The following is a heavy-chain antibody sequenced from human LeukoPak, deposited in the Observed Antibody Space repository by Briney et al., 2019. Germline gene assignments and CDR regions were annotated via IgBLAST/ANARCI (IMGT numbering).Heavy chain of an antibody. V-gene: IGHV1-2*02. CDR2: INPNSGGT. CDR3: ARDAENYDILTGYSVPYYFDY. CDR1: GYTFTSYG. D-gene: IGHD3-9*01. J-gene: IGHJ4*02. Sequence: GASVKVSCKASGYTFTSYGISWVRQAPGQGLEWMGWINPNSGGTNYAQKFQGRVTMTRDTSISTAYMELSRLRSDDTAVYYCARDAENYDILTGYSVPYYFDYWGQGTLVTVSS.